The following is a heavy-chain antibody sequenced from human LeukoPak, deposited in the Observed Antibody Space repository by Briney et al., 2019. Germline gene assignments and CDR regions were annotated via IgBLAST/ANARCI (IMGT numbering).Heavy chain of an antibody. CDR1: GYPLSSGYY. J-gene: IGHJ3*02. D-gene: IGHD2-2*01. CDR2: IYDSGST. Sequence: SETLSLTCTVPGYPLSSGYYWGCIWQPPGKGLEWIGSIYDSGSTSYNPSLKSRVTIEVDKSNNQFSLKLSSVTAADTALYYCARGSYYQDGFDIWGQGTMVTVSS. CDR3: ARGSYYQDGFDI. V-gene: IGHV4-38-2*02.